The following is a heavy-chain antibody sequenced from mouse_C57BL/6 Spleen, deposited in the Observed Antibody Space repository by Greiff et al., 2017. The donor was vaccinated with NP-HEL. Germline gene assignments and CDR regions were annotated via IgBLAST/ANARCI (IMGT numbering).Heavy chain of an antibody. Sequence: EVMLVESGGGLVKPGGSLKLSCAASGFTFSSYAMSWVRQTPEKRLEWVATISDGGSYTYYPDNVKGRFTISRDNAKNNLYLQMSHLKSEDTAMYYCARAPYYGYDGGYFDVWGTGTTVTVSS. CDR3: ARAPYYGYDGGYFDV. D-gene: IGHD2-9*01. CDR2: ISDGGSYT. J-gene: IGHJ1*03. CDR1: GFTFSSYA. V-gene: IGHV5-4*03.